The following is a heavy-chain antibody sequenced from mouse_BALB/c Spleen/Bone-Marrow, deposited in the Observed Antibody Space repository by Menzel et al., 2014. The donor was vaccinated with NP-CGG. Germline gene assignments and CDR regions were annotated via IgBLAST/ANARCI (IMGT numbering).Heavy chain of an antibody. Sequence: EVQLVESGGGLVQPGGSRKLSCAASGFTFSSFGMHWVRQAPEKGLEWVAYISSGSSTIYYADTVKGRFTISRDNPKNTPFLQMTSLRSEDTAMYYCARYYGNYSGYFDVWGAGTTVTVSS. CDR1: GFTFSSFG. D-gene: IGHD2-1*01. CDR2: ISSGSSTI. V-gene: IGHV5-17*02. CDR3: ARYYGNYSGYFDV. J-gene: IGHJ1*01.